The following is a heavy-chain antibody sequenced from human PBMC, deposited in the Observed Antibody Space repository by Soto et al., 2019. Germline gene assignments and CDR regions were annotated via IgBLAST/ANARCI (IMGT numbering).Heavy chain of an antibody. V-gene: IGHV5-51*01. Sequence: GESLKISCKASGYSFSFYWIGWVRQMPGKGLEWMAIMYPDDSDIRYSPSFEAHVTISADKSTSTAFLQWSSLKASDTAMYYCATAYVYDFENSNYYRDAFDVWGQGTLVTVSS. CDR2: MYPDDSDI. J-gene: IGHJ3*01. CDR3: ATAYVYDFENSNYYRDAFDV. D-gene: IGHD3-22*01. CDR1: GYSFSFYW.